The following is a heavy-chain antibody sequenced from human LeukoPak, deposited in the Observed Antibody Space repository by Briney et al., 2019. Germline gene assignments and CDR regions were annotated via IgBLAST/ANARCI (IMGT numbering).Heavy chain of an antibody. D-gene: IGHD3-22*01. V-gene: IGHV3-23*01. Sequence: GGSLRLSCAASGFTFSSYGMSWVRQAPGKGLEWVSAISGSAVITFYADSAKGRFTISRDNSKNTLYLQMNSLRAEDTAVYYCAKDPNYYDSSGYYSLRAFDIWGQGTMVTVSS. CDR2: ISGSAVIT. CDR3: AKDPNYYDSSGYYSLRAFDI. CDR1: GFTFSSYG. J-gene: IGHJ3*02.